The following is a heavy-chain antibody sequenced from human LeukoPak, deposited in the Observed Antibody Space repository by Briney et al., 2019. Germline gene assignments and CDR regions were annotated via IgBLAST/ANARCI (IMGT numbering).Heavy chain of an antibody. CDR2: FDPEDGET. V-gene: IGHV1-24*01. CDR1: GYTLTELS. Sequence: ASVKVSCKVSGYTLTELSMHWVRQAPGKGLEWMGGFDPEDGETIYAQKFQGRVTMTEDTSTDTAYMELSSLRSEDTAVYYRATGLVYYYDTKGDYWGQGTLVTVSS. D-gene: IGHD3-22*01. CDR3: ATGLVYYYDTKGDY. J-gene: IGHJ4*02.